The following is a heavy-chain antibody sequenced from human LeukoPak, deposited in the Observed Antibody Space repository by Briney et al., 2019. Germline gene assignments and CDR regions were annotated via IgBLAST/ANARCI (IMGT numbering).Heavy chain of an antibody. CDR1: GGSISSYY. Sequence: SETLSLTCTVSGGSISSYYWSWIRQPPGKGLEWIGYIYTSGSTNYNPSLKSRVTISVDTSKTQFSLKLSSVTAADTAVYYCASSVVARPYYYMDGWGKGTTVTVSS. CDR2: IYTSGST. D-gene: IGHD2-15*01. J-gene: IGHJ6*03. V-gene: IGHV4-4*09. CDR3: ASSVVARPYYYMDG.